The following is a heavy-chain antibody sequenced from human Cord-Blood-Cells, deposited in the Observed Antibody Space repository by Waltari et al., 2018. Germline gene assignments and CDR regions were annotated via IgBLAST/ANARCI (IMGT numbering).Heavy chain of an antibody. V-gene: IGHV4-34*01. J-gene: IGHJ4*02. CDR1: GGSFSGYY. CDR3: ARGGNVDTAMVY. CDR2: INHRGST. D-gene: IGHD5-18*01. Sequence: QVQLQQWGAGLLKPSETLSLTCAVYGGSFSGYYWSWIRQPPGKGLEWIGEINHRGSTNYTPSLKRRVTISGDTSKNQFSLKLSSVTAADTAVYYCARGGNVDTAMVYWGQGTLVTVSS.